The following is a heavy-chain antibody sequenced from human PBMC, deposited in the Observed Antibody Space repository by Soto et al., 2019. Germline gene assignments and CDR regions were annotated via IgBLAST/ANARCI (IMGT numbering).Heavy chain of an antibody. D-gene: IGHD6-13*01. Sequence: GGSLRLSCAASGFTFSSYGMHWVRQAPGKGLEWVAVIWYDGSNKYYADSVKGRFTISRDNSKNTLYLQMNSLRAEDTAVYYCARDLIAAAGTCLDYWGQGTLVTVSS. V-gene: IGHV3-33*01. J-gene: IGHJ4*02. CDR1: GFTFSSYG. CDR3: ARDLIAAAGTCLDY. CDR2: IWYDGSNK.